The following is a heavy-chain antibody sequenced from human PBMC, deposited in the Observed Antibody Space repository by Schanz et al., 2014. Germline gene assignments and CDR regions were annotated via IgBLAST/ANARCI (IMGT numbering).Heavy chain of an antibody. D-gene: IGHD2-2*01. Sequence: QVQLQESGPGLVKPSQTLSLTCTVSGGSISSGGYYWSWIRQPPGKGLEWIGYIYYSGDTNYNPSLKSRVTISVDTSKNQFSLNLISVTAADTAVYYCARQGIGYQHGRYYYYMDVWGRGTTVTVS. J-gene: IGHJ6*03. V-gene: IGHV4-61*08. CDR3: ARQGIGYQHGRYYYYMDV. CDR2: IYYSGDT. CDR1: GGSISSGGYY.